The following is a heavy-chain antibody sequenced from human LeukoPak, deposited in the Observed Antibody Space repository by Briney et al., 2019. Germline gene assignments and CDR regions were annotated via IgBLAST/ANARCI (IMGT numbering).Heavy chain of an antibody. CDR3: ARDRDIWQQLLDY. D-gene: IGHD6-13*01. Sequence: ASEKVSCKASGGTFSNYAISWVRQAPGQGLEWMGRIIPILGIANYAQKFQGRVTITADKSTSTAYMELSSLRSEDTAVYYCARDRDIWQQLLDYWGQGTLVTVSS. J-gene: IGHJ4*02. CDR1: GGTFSNYA. V-gene: IGHV1-69*04. CDR2: IIPILGIA.